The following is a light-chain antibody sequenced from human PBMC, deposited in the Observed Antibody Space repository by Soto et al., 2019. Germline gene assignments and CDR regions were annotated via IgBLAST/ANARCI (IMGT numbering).Light chain of an antibody. V-gene: IGKV4-1*01. CDR3: QQYYSTPPT. CDR2: WAS. Sequence: DIVMTQSPDSLSVSLGERATINCKSSQSVLYSSNNKNDLAWYQQKPGQPPKLIIYWASTRESGVPDRFSGSGYVTDFTLTISSMQAEDVAVYYCQQYYSTPPTFGQGTKLEIK. J-gene: IGKJ2*01. CDR1: QSVLYSSNNKND.